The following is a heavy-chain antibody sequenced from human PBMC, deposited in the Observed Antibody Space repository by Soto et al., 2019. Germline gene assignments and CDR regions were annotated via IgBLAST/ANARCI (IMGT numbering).Heavy chain of an antibody. J-gene: IGHJ4*02. Sequence: SETLSLTCTVSGGSISSSSYYWGWIRQPPGKGLEWIGSIYYSGSTYYNPSLKSRVTISLDTSKNQFSLRLSSVTAADTAVYYCARMHPTKVIAAAGPKRIYYFDYWGQGTLVTVSS. V-gene: IGHV4-39*01. CDR2: IYYSGST. CDR3: ARMHPTKVIAAAGPKRIYYFDY. D-gene: IGHD6-13*01. CDR1: GGSISSSSYY.